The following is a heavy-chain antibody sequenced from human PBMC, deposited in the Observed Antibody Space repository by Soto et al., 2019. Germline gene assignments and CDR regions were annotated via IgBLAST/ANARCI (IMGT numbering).Heavy chain of an antibody. CDR3: VRDRAYCSGGACYSVLDY. V-gene: IGHV3-7*01. CDR2: IKQDGSEK. CDR1: GFTFSTYW. D-gene: IGHD2-15*01. J-gene: IGHJ4*02. Sequence: PGGSLRLSCAASGFTFSTYWMNWVRQAPGKGLEWVANIKQDGSEKYYVDSVKGRFTISRDNAKNSLYLQMNSLRAEDTAVYYCVRDRAYCSGGACYSVLDYWGQGTLVTVSS.